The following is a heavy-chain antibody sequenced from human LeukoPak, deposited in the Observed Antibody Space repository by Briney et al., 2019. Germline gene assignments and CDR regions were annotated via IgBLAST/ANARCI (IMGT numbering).Heavy chain of an antibody. CDR3: ARREDIWAFDP. V-gene: IGHV1-2*02. Sequence: ASVKVSCKASGYTFTGYYMHWVRQAPGQGLEWMGWINPNSGGTNYAQKFQGRVTMTRDTSISTAYMELSRLRSDDTAVYHRARREDIWAFDPWGQGTLVTVSS. CDR2: INPNSGGT. D-gene: IGHD2-15*01. CDR1: GYTFTGYY. J-gene: IGHJ5*02.